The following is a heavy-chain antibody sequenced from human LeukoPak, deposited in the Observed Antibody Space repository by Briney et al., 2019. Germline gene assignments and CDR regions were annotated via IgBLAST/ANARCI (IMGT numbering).Heavy chain of an antibody. CDR1: GFTFSAHD. CDR2: IIGDGSST. J-gene: IGHJ4*02. Sequence: GGSLRLSCAASGFTFSAHDMNWVRQAPGTGLEWVSYIIGDGSSTYYADSVKGRFTISRDNAKNSLYLQMNSLRAEDTALYYCARERAHCYGDCYDCWGQGTLVTVSS. V-gene: IGHV3-48*03. CDR3: ARERAHCYGDCYDC. D-gene: IGHD2-21*01.